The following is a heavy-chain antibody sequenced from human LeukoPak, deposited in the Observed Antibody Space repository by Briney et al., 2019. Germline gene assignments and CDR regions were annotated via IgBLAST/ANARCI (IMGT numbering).Heavy chain of an antibody. V-gene: IGHV4-4*09. CDR3: AQRQGPMSGTYDYFDP. CDR1: GGSISGYY. J-gene: IGHJ5*02. D-gene: IGHD1-26*01. Sequence: SETLSPTCTVSGGSISGYYWTWIRQPPGQGLEWIAYIHSNGYTNYNPSLRSRVTISVDPSKNQFSLTVTPVTAADTAIYYCAQRQGPMSGTYDYFDPWGQGALVTVSS. CDR2: IHSNGYT.